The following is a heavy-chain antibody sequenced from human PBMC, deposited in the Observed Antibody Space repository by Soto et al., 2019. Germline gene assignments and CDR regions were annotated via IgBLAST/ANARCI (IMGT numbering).Heavy chain of an antibody. CDR1: GFTFSSYA. CDR2: ISGSGGST. J-gene: IGHJ6*02. V-gene: IGHV3-23*01. Sequence: GGSLRLSCAASGFTFSSYAMSWVRQAPGKGLEWVSAISGSGGSTYYADSVKGRFTISRDNSKNTLYLQMNSLRAEDTAVYYCAKDPVESVAPGNYYYYGMDVWGQGTTVTVSS. CDR3: AKDPVESVAPGNYYYYGMDV. D-gene: IGHD2-15*01.